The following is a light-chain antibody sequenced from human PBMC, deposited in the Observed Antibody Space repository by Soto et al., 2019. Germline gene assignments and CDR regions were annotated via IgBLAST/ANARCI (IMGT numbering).Light chain of an antibody. J-gene: IGLJ1*01. CDR2: GNS. CDR3: QSYDSSLSALYV. CDR1: SSNIGAGYE. V-gene: IGLV1-40*01. Sequence: QSVLTQPPSVSGAPGQRVTFSCTGSSSNIGAGYEVHWYQQLPGTAPKLLIYGNSNRPSGVPDRFSGSKSGTSASLAITGLQAEDEADYYCQSYDSSLSALYVFGTGTKVTVL.